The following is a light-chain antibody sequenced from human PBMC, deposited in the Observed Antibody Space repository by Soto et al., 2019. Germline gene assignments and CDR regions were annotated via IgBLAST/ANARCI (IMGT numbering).Light chain of an antibody. V-gene: IGLV1-51*01. CDR2: DNN. CDR1: SSNIGNDY. Sequence: QSVLTQPPSVSAAPGQTVTISCSGSSSNIGNDYVSWYQHLPGTAPKLLIYDNNKRPSGIPDRFSGSKSGTSATLGITGLQTGDEADYYCGGWDYSLSAAVFGGGTKVTVL. CDR3: GGWDYSLSAAV. J-gene: IGLJ2*01.